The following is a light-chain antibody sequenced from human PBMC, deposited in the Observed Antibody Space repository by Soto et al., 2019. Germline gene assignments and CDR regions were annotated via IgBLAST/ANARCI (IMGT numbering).Light chain of an antibody. CDR1: TSNIGAPYD. CDR3: QSYDISLHNYV. CDR2: GDN. V-gene: IGLV1-40*01. Sequence: QSVLTQPPSVSGAPGQRVSISCTGSTSNIGAPYDVHWCQHLPGTAPKLLIYGDNNRPSGVPDRFSGFKSGTSASLAITRLQAEDEADYYCQSYDISLHNYVFGTGTKVTVL. J-gene: IGLJ1*01.